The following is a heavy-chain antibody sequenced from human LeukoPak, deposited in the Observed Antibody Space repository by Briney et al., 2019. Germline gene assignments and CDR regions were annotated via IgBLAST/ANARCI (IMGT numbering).Heavy chain of an antibody. D-gene: IGHD6-19*01. Sequence: KPSQTLSLTCTVSGGSISSGSYYWSWIRQPAGKGLEWIGRIYTSGSTNYNPSLKSRVTISVDTSKNQFSLKLSSVTAADTAVYYCARDRTQWPESESYYYYYMDVWGNGTTVTVSS. CDR2: IYTSGST. V-gene: IGHV4-61*02. CDR1: GGSISSGSYY. J-gene: IGHJ6*03. CDR3: ARDRTQWPESESYYYYYMDV.